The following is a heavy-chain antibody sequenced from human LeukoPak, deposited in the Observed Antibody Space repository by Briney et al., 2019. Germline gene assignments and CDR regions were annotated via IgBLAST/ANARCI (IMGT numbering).Heavy chain of an antibody. V-gene: IGHV4-4*07. D-gene: IGHD2-8*01. CDR2: ISTGGGT. CDR1: GGSISNYY. J-gene: IGHJ5*02. Sequence: SETLSLNCTVSGGSISNYYWSWIRHPAGKGLEGIGLISTGGGTNYNSSLKSRVTMSVDTSKNQYSLKLSSVTAADTAVYCCARTIGLMVYAGMLDWFDPWCQGTLVTVSS. CDR3: ARTIGLMVYAGMLDWFDP.